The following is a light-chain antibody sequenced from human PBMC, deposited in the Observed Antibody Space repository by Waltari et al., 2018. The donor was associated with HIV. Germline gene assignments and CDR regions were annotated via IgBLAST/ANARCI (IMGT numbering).Light chain of an antibody. V-gene: IGKV3-15*01. CDR1: QSVSSN. Sequence: VMTQSPPTLSVSPGARVTLSCRASQSVSSNLAWYQQKRDQAPRLLIYGASTRATGLPARFSGSGSGTEFTLTISSLQSEDFAVYYCQQYNNWPRTFGQGTKVEI. J-gene: IGKJ1*01. CDR3: QQYNNWPRT. CDR2: GAS.